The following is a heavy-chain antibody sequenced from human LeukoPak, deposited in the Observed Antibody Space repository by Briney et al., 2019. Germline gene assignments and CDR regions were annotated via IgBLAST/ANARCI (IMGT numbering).Heavy chain of an antibody. Sequence: GGSLRLSCAASGFIFSSYSMNWVRQAPGKGLEWVSSITSSSSYIYYADSVKGRFTISRDNAKNSLYLQMNSLRAEDTAVYYCARDVSYRGRASWFDPWGQGTLVTVSS. CDR1: GFIFSSYS. V-gene: IGHV3-21*01. D-gene: IGHD3-16*02. CDR2: ITSSSSYI. J-gene: IGHJ5*02. CDR3: ARDVSYRGRASWFDP.